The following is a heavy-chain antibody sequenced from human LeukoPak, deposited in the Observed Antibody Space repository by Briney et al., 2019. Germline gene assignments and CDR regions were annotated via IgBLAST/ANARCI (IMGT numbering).Heavy chain of an antibody. D-gene: IGHD3-9*01. CDR1: GGSISSYY. CDR3: ARSSLTYYDILTGYPDAFDI. V-gene: IGHV4-59*01. CDR2: IYYSGST. Sequence: SETLSLTCTVSGGSISSYYWSWIRQPPGKGLEWLGYIYYSGSTNYNPSLKSRVTISVDTSKNQFSLKLSSVTAADTAVYYCARSSLTYYDILTGYPDAFDIWGQGTMVTVSS. J-gene: IGHJ3*02.